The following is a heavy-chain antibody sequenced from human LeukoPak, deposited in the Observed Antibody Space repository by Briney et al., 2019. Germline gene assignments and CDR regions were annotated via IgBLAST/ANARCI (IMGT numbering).Heavy chain of an antibody. CDR1: GYTFTDYY. CDR2: INPTSGGT. J-gene: IGHJ3*01. Sequence: ASVKVSCKASGYTFTDYYMHWVRQAPGQGLAWVGWINPTSGGTNYAQKFQGRVTMTRDSSNNTSYMEVSSLRSDDTAVYYCAREFRTTTWSYDAFDLWGQGTMVTVSS. V-gene: IGHV1-2*02. D-gene: IGHD1-1*01. CDR3: AREFRTTTWSYDAFDL.